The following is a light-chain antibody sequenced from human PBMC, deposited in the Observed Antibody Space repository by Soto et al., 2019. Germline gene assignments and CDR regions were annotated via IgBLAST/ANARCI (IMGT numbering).Light chain of an antibody. CDR1: QSISSY. Sequence: DIQMTQSPSSLSASVGDRVTLTCRASQSISSYLNWYQQKPGKAPELLIHAASTLQSGVPSRFSGGGSGTVFTLTISSLQPEDFATYYCQQSYSSLTFGQGTRLEIK. V-gene: IGKV1-39*01. CDR2: AAS. J-gene: IGKJ5*01. CDR3: QQSYSSLT.